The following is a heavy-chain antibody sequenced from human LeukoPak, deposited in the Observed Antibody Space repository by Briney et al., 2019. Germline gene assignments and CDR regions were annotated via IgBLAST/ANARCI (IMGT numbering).Heavy chain of an antibody. CDR2: MNPNSGNT. J-gene: IGHJ4*02. Sequence: ASVKVSCKASGYTFTSYDINWVRQATGQGLEWMGWMNPNSGNTGYARKFQGRVTITRNTSISTAYMELSSLRSEDTAVYYCARASYDFWSGYSEWGQGTLVTVSS. CDR3: ARASYDFWSGYSE. V-gene: IGHV1-8*03. CDR1: GYTFTSYD. D-gene: IGHD3-3*01.